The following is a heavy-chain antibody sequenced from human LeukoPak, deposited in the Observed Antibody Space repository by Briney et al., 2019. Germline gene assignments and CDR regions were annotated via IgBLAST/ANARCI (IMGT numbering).Heavy chain of an antibody. CDR3: AGAAAGTAIDS. CDR1: GYSFSTYW. CDR2: IYPGDSDT. D-gene: IGHD6-13*01. V-gene: IGHV5-51*01. J-gene: IGHJ4*02. Sequence: GEPLNISYKSSGYSFSTYWIAWVPQMPGKGQERMGIIYPGDSDTRYSPSFQGQFTISADKSISTAYLQWSSLKASDSAIYYCAGAAAGTAIDSWGQGTVVTVSS.